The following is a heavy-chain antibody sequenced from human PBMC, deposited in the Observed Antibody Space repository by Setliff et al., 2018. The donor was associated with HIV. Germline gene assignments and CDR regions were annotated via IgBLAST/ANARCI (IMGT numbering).Heavy chain of an antibody. Sequence: SVKVSCKASGGTFSGYVISWVRQAPGQGLEWMGGFIPVLHITNYAQKFQGRVTITADESTSTGYMELSSLRSDDTAVYYCARREPGSGTYSRGFDIWGQGTMVTVS. CDR2: FIPVLHIT. D-gene: IGHD3-10*01. CDR1: GGTFSGYV. J-gene: IGHJ3*02. CDR3: ARREPGSGTYSRGFDI. V-gene: IGHV1-69*10.